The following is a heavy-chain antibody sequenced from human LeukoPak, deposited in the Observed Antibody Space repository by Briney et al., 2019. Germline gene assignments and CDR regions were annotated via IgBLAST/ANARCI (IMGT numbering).Heavy chain of an antibody. CDR3: ARYITGDGMDV. Sequence: PGGSLRLSCAASGFSFITYWMTWVRQAPGKGLEWVANIKEDGSEKYYVDSVKGRFTISKDNAKNSLYPQMNSLRAEDTAVYYCARYITGDGMDVWGQGTTVTVSS. V-gene: IGHV3-7*04. CDR1: GFSFITYW. D-gene: IGHD7-27*01. J-gene: IGHJ6*02. CDR2: IKEDGSEK.